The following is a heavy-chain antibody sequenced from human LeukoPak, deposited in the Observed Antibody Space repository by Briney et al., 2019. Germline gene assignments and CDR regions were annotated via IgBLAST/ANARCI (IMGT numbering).Heavy chain of an antibody. Sequence: GGSLRLSCAISGFTFSACELTWVRQAPGKGLEWVSYISRGGSTRYYADSVKGRFTISRDNAKNSLYLQMDSPRAEDTAVYYCARVATMVRVPLDALDIWGQGTMVSVSS. CDR3: ARVATMVRVPLDALDI. CDR2: ISRGGSTR. J-gene: IGHJ3*02. V-gene: IGHV3-48*03. D-gene: IGHD3-10*01. CDR1: GFTFSACE.